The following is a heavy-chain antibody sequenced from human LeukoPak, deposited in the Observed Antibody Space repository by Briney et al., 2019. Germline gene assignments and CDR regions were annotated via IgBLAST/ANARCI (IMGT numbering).Heavy chain of an antibody. V-gene: IGHV5-51*01. J-gene: IGHJ4*02. D-gene: IGHD3-3*01. CDR3: ARRFGAIFGVVPFDY. CDR1: GYSFNTYW. Sequence: GESLKISCKGSGYSFNTYWIGWVRQMPGKGLEWMGIIYPGDSDTRYSPSFQGQVTISADKSISTAYLQWSSLKASDTAMYYCARRFGAIFGVVPFDYWGQGTLVTVSS. CDR2: IYPGDSDT.